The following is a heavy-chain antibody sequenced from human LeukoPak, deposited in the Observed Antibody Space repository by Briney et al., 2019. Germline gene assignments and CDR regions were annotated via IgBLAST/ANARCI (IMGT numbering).Heavy chain of an antibody. D-gene: IGHD3-22*01. V-gene: IGHV1-2*06. J-gene: IGHJ4*02. CDR3: ARGRNSVYYFNAVAPYYFDY. Sequence: SVKASCKASGYTFTGYYMHWVRQAPGQGLEWMGRINPNSGGTNYAQQFQGRVTMTRDTSINKAYMDLSRLRSDDTAVYYCARGRNSVYYFNAVAPYYFDYWGRGTLVTVSS. CDR2: INPNSGGT. CDR1: GYTFTGYY.